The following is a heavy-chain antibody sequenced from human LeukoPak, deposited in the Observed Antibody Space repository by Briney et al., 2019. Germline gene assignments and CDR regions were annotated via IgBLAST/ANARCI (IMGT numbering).Heavy chain of an antibody. CDR3: ATAYRYSYGKFDY. CDR2: FDPEDGET. Sequence: ASVTLSCKVCGYTLTELSMHWVRQAPGKGLEWMGGFDPEDGETIYAQKFQGRVTMTEDTSTDTAYMELSSLRSEDTAVYYCATAYRYSYGKFDYWGQGTLVTVSS. J-gene: IGHJ4*02. V-gene: IGHV1-24*01. D-gene: IGHD5-18*01. CDR1: GYTLTELS.